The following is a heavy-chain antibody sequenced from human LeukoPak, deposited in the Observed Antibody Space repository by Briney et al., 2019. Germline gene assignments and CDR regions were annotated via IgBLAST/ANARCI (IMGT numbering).Heavy chain of an antibody. J-gene: IGHJ4*02. D-gene: IGHD3-10*01. Sequence: PSETLSLTCAVSGGSISSGGYSWSWIRQPPGKGLEWIGYIYHSGSTYYNPSLKSRVTISVDRSKNQFSLKLSSVTAADTAVYYCARVYRGSLFDYWGQGTLVTVSS. V-gene: IGHV4-30-2*01. CDR2: IYHSGST. CDR3: ARVYRGSLFDY. CDR1: GGSISSGGYS.